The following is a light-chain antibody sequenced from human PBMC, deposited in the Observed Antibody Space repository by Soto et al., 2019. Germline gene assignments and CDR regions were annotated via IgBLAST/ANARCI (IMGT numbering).Light chain of an antibody. Sequence: QASQGISNYLNWYQQKPGKAPKLLIYDASNLETGVPSRFSCSGSGTEYTLTMRCRQPGYTAIPNCERHHTAAGRFAGGTKVDIK. CDR1: QGISNY. CDR3: ERHHTAAGR. V-gene: IGKV1-33*01. CDR2: DAS. J-gene: IGKJ4*01.